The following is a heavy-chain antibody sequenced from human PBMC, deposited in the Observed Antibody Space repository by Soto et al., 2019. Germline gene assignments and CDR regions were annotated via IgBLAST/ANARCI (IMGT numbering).Heavy chain of an antibody. Sequence: EVQLVESGGGSVQPGGSLRLSCAASGFSFSSYFMAWVRQAPGEGLVSVSHVPGDGSRASYADSVRGRFTISRDNAKNPLYLQMDSLRDEDTAIYYSARENWYSVDVWGQGTTVTVSS. V-gene: IGHV3-74*01. CDR2: VPGDGSRA. CDR1: GFSFSSYF. D-gene: IGHD1-26*01. CDR3: ARENWYSVDV. J-gene: IGHJ6*02.